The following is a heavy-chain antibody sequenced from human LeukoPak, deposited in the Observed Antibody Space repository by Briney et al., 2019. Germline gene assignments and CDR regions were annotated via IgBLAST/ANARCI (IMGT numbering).Heavy chain of an antibody. D-gene: IGHD1-7*01. Sequence: GASVKVSCKASGYTFTGYYMHWVRQAPGQGLEWMGWINPNSGGTNYAQKFQGRVTMTRDTSISTAYMELSRLRSDDTAVYYCARDRGRITGTTWGFVSWFDPWGQGTLVTVSS. CDR2: INPNSGGT. CDR3: ARDRGRITGTTWGFVSWFDP. J-gene: IGHJ5*02. CDR1: GYTFTGYY. V-gene: IGHV1-2*02.